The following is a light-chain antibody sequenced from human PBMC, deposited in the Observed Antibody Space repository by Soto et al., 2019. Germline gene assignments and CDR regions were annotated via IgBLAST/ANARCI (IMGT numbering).Light chain of an antibody. CDR2: DVS. Sequence: QSVLTQPRSLSGSPGESVTISCTGAISDVGGYNYVSWYQQYSGKAPKVMIYDVSKRPSGVPDRFSGSKSGNTASLTISGLQAEDEADYYCCSYAASNTFVFGTGTKVTVL. V-gene: IGLV2-11*01. CDR3: CSYAASNTFV. CDR1: ISDVGGYNY. J-gene: IGLJ1*01.